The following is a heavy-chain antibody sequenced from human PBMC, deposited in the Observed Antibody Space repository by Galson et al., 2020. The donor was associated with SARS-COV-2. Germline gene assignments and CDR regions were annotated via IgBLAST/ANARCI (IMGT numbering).Heavy chain of an antibody. D-gene: IGHD2-15*01. CDR1: GGSISSYY. V-gene: IGHV4-59*01. CDR2: IYNSGST. J-gene: IGHJ6*02. Sequence: SETLSLTCAVSGGSISSYYWSWIRQPPGKGLEWIGYIYNSGSTNYNPSLKSRVTISVDTSKNQLSLKLNSVTAADTAVYYCARGDFTGYCRGGSCYGRNGLDVWGRGTKGTVSS. CDR3: ARGDFTGYCRGGSCYGRNGLDV.